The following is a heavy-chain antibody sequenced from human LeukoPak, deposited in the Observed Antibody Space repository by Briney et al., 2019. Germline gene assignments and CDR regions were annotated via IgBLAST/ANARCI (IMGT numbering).Heavy chain of an antibody. CDR3: ARVTDPRYNWFDP. V-gene: IGHV4-4*07. CDR1: GGSISSYY. CDR2: IHTSGST. D-gene: IGHD2-21*02. Sequence: SETLSLTCTVSGGSISSYYWTWIRQPAGKGPEWIGRIHTSGSTNCNPSLKSRVNMSVDTSKNHFSLKLSSVTAADTAVYYCARVTDPRYNWFDPWGQGTLVTVSS. J-gene: IGHJ5*02.